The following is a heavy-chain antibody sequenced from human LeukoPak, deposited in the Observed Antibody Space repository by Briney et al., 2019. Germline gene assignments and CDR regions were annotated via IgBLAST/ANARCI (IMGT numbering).Heavy chain of an antibody. CDR2: IYSSGKT. D-gene: IGHD2-2*01. CDR1: GFTVSSNY. J-gene: IGHJ4*02. CDR3: ARDPGRVGDY. V-gene: IGHV3-53*01. Sequence: PGGSLRLSCAASGFTVSSNYMSWVRQAPGKGLECVSVIYSSGKTYYADPVKGRFTISRDNSKNTLYLQMNSLRVEDTAVYYCARDPGRVGDYWGQGTPVTVSS.